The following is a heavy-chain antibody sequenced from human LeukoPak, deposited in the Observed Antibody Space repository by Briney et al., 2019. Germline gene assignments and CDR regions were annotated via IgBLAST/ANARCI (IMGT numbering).Heavy chain of an antibody. Sequence: GESLKISCKGSGYSFTSYWIAWVRQMPGKGLEWMGIAYPADSGTTYSPSFQGQVTISADKSISTAYLQWSSLKASDTAMYYCARRRTGLSFDYWGQGTLVTVSS. CDR2: AYPADSGT. CDR1: GYSFTSYW. CDR3: ARRRTGLSFDY. V-gene: IGHV5-51*01. D-gene: IGHD3-10*01. J-gene: IGHJ4*02.